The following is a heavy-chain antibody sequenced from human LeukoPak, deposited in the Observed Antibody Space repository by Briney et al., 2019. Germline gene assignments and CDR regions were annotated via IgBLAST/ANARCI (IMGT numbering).Heavy chain of an antibody. Sequence: SETLSLTCTVSGSSINNDYCNWIRQAPGKGLEWIGYIYKRESTNYNPSLRSRVTISIDKSKKQFSLKLTSVTAADTAIYYCAKVGGMTTINIASFDIWGQGTMVTVSS. CDR1: GSSINNDY. CDR2: IYKREST. D-gene: IGHD5-24*01. V-gene: IGHV4-59*01. J-gene: IGHJ3*02. CDR3: AKVGGMTTINIASFDI.